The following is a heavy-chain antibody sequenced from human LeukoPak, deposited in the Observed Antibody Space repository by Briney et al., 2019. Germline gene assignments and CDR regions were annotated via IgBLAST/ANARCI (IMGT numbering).Heavy chain of an antibody. J-gene: IGHJ5*02. Sequence: PGGSLRLSCAASGFSFSSYWMHWVRQAPGKGLVWVSRINSDGSSTSYADSVKGRFTISRDNAKNTLYLQMNSLRVEDTAVYYCARGVTMATISPYGSWDQGTLVTVSS. CDR1: GFSFSSYW. V-gene: IGHV3-74*01. D-gene: IGHD5-24*01. CDR3: ARGVTMATISPYGS. CDR2: INSDGSST.